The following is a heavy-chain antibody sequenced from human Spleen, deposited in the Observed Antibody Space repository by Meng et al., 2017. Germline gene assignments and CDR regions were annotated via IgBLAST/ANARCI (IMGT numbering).Heavy chain of an antibody. V-gene: IGHV4-34*01. CDR1: GESFSGYY. CDR3: LRGSGGSV. D-gene: IGHD3-10*01. J-gene: IGHJ1*01. CDR2: INNSGTT. Sequence: QVQLQQWGAGLLKPSETLSLTCAVYGESFSGYYWSWIRQPPGKGLEWIGGINNSGTTDYNPSLKSRVTMSVATSKKQFSLKLSSVTAADTAVYHCLRGSGGSVWGQGTLVTVSS.